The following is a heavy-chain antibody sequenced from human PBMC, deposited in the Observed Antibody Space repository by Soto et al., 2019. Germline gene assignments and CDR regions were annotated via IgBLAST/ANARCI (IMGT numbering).Heavy chain of an antibody. V-gene: IGHV1-46*01. J-gene: IGHJ4*02. CDR3: ARVARLLRPSAFESSDY. D-gene: IGHD4-17*01. CDR1: GYTFTSYY. CDR2: INPSGGST. Sequence: ASVKVSCKASGYTFTSYYMHWVRQAPGQGLEWMGIINPSGGSTSYAQKFQGRVTMTRDTSTSTVYMELSSLRSEDTAVYYCARVARLLRPSAFESSDYWGQGTLVTVSS.